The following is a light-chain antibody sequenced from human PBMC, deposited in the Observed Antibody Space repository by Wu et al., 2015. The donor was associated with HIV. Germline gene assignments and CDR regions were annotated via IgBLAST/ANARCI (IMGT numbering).Light chain of an antibody. CDR3: QQYNNWPT. CDR2: GAS. CDR1: QSVSSN. Sequence: EIVMTQSPATLSVSPGERATLSCRASQSVSSNLAWYQQKPGQAPRLLIYGASTRATGIPARFSGSGSATEFTLTIGSLQSEDFAVYYCQQYNNWPTFGQGTKVEIK. V-gene: IGKV3-15*01. J-gene: IGKJ1*01.